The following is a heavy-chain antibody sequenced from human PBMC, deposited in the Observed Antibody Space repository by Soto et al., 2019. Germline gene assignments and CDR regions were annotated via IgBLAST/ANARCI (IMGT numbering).Heavy chain of an antibody. V-gene: IGHV3-30*03. Sequence: QVQLVESGGGVVQPGRSLRLSCAASGFTFSSYGMHWVRQAPGKGLEWVAVISYDGSNKYYADSVKGRFTISRDNSKNTLYLQMNSLRAEDTAVYYCATPQGGWYPPFDYWGQGTLVTVCS. D-gene: IGHD6-19*01. CDR2: ISYDGSNK. CDR1: GFTFSSYG. CDR3: ATPQGGWYPPFDY. J-gene: IGHJ4*02.